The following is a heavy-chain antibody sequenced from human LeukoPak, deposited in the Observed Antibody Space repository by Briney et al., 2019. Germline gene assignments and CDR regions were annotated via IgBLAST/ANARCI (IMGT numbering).Heavy chain of an antibody. Sequence: PGGSLRLSCAASGFNFSDYYMSWIRQAPGKGLEWVSYISYSGSTLYYADSVEGRFTMSRDNANNSVYLEMNSLRAEDTAVYYCTRDAALVPGKNFWGQGTLVTVSS. V-gene: IGHV3-11*04. CDR1: GFNFSDYY. CDR2: ISYSGSTL. CDR3: TRDAALVPGKNF. D-gene: IGHD6-19*01. J-gene: IGHJ4*02.